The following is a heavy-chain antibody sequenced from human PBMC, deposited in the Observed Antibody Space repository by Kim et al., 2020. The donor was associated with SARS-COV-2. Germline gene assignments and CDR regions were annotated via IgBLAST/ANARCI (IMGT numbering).Heavy chain of an antibody. Sequence: ASVKVSCKASGYTFTSYAMNWVRQAPGQGLEWMGWINTNTGNPTYAQGFTGRFVFSLDTSVSTAYLQISSLKAEDTAVYYCAREMDYEDTVTTIITDYWGQGTLVTVSS. J-gene: IGHJ4*02. V-gene: IGHV7-4-1*02. CDR3: AREMDYEDTVTTIITDY. CDR1: GYTFTSYA. D-gene: IGHD4-17*01. CDR2: INTNTGNP.